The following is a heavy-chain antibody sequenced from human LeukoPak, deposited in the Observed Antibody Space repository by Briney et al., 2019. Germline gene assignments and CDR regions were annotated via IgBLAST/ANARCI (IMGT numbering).Heavy chain of an antibody. CDR2: IYYSGST. V-gene: IGHV4-59*01. J-gene: IGHJ4*02. CDR3: AKGSFNYYGSGSYILDY. Sequence: SETLSLTCTVSGGSISSYYWSWIRQPPGKGLEWIGYIYYSGSTNYNPSLKSRVTISVDTSKNQFSLKLSSVTAADTAVYYCAKGSFNYYGSGSYILDYWGQGTLVTVSS. D-gene: IGHD3-10*01. CDR1: GGSISSYY.